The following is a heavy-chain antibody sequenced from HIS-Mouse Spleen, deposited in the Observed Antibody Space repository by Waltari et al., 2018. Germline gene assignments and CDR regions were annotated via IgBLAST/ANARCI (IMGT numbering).Heavy chain of an antibody. CDR2: ISYDGSNK. CDR1: GFTFSSYA. Sequence: QVQLVESGGGVVQPGRSLRLSCAASGFTFSSYAMHWVRQAPGKVLEWVAVISYDGSNKYYADSVKGRFTISRDNSKNTLYLQMNSLRAEDTAVYYCARDQPDYWGQGTLVTVSS. V-gene: IGHV3-30*04. D-gene: IGHD2-2*01. CDR3: ARDQPDY. J-gene: IGHJ4*02.